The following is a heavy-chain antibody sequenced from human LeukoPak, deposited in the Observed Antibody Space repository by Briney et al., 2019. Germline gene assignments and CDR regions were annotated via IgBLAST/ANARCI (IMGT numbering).Heavy chain of an antibody. CDR1: GDSISSGGYS. V-gene: IGHV4-30-2*01. CDR3: ARSHYYGSGSLDY. Sequence: SQTLSLTCAVSGDSISSGGYSWSWIRQPPGKGLEWIGYIYHSGSTYYNPSLKSRVTISVDRSKNQFSLKLSSVTAADTAVYYCARSHYYGSGSLDYWGQGTLVAVSS. CDR2: IYHSGST. D-gene: IGHD3-10*01. J-gene: IGHJ4*02.